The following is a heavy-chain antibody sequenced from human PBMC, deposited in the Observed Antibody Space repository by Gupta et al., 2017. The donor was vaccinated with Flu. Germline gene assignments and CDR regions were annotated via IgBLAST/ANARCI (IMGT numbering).Heavy chain of an antibody. V-gene: IGHV4-61*02. D-gene: IGHD3-3*01. CDR2: IYTSGST. CDR1: GGSISSGSYY. J-gene: IGHJ6*02. Sequence: QVQLQESGPGLVKPSQTLSLTCTVSGGSISSGSYYWSWIRQPAGKGLEWIGRIYTSGSTNYNPSLKIRVTISVDTSKNQFSLKLSSVTAADTAVYYCARFPNTGHYDQNYYYYYGMDVWGQGTTVTVSS. CDR3: ARFPNTGHYDQNYYYYYGMDV.